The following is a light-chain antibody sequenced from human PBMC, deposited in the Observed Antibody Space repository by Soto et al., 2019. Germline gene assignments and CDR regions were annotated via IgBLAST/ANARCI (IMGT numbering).Light chain of an antibody. V-gene: IGKV3-15*01. CDR3: QQYNTWPRT. CDR1: QSVSSD. J-gene: IGKJ1*01. Sequence: ETVTTQSPATLSASPGERATLSCRASQSVSSDLAWYQQKPGQAPRLLIFGASIRATSIPARFTGSRSGTEFTLTISSLQSEDFAIYYCQQYNTWPRTFGQGTKVESK. CDR2: GAS.